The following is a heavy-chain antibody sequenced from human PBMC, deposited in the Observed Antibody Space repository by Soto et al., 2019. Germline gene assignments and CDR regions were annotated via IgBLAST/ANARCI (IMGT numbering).Heavy chain of an antibody. V-gene: IGHV5-10-1*01. CDR1: GYSFTSYW. CDR3: ARRITGDYYYYGMDV. CDR2: IYPSDSYT. D-gene: IGHD3-10*01. J-gene: IGHJ6*04. Sequence: GESLKISCKGSGYSFTSYWSSWVRQMPGKGLEWMGRIYPSDSYTNYSPSFQGHVTISADKSISTAYLQWSSLKASDTAMYYCARRITGDYYYYGMDVWGKGTTVTVSS.